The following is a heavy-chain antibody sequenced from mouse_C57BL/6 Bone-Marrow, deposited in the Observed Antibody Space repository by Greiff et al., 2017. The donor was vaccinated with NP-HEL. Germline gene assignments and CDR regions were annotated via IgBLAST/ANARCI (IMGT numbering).Heavy chain of an antibody. Sequence: QVQLKQSGPELVKPWASVKISCKASGYAFSSSWMNWVKQRPGKGLEWIGRIYPGDGDTNYNGKFKGKATLTADKSSSTAYMQLSSLTSEDSAVYFCARMGTGTSFAYWGQGTLVTVSA. CDR2: IYPGDGDT. V-gene: IGHV1-82*01. J-gene: IGHJ3*01. D-gene: IGHD4-1*01. CDR3: ARMGTGTSFAY. CDR1: GYAFSSSW.